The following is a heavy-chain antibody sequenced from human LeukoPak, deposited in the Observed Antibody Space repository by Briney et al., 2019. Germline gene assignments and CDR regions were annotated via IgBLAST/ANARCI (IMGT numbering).Heavy chain of an antibody. CDR2: IYYSGNT. CDR1: GGSISSGDYY. D-gene: IGHD6-19*01. CDR3: ARQKRNSSGWYGNY. V-gene: IGHV4-30-4*08. J-gene: IGHJ4*02. Sequence: PSQTLSLTCTVSGGSISSGDYYWSWIRQPPGKGLEWIGYIYYSGNTYYNPSLKSRVTISVDTSKNQFFLKLSSVTAADTAVYYCARQKRNSSGWYGNYWGQGTPVTVSS.